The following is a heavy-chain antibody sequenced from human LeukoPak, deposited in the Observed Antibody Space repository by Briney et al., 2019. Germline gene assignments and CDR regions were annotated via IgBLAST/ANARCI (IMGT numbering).Heavy chain of an antibody. J-gene: IGHJ6*02. Sequence: PGGSLRLSCAASGFTFSSYAMHWVRQAPGKGLEWVSAISGSGGSTYYADSVKGRFTISRDNSKNTLYLQMNSLRAEDTAVYYCAKSAHCSGGSCYYYYYGMDVWGQGTTVTVSS. CDR3: AKSAHCSGGSCYYYYYGMDV. CDR1: GFTFSSYA. V-gene: IGHV3-23*01. CDR2: ISGSGGST. D-gene: IGHD2-15*01.